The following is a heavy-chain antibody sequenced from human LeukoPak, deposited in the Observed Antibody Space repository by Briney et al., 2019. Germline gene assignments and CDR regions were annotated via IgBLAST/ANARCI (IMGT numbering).Heavy chain of an antibody. CDR2: INSDGSST. CDR1: GFTFSSYW. D-gene: IGHD1-7*01. Sequence: PGGSLGLSCAASGFTFSSYWMHWVRQAPGKGLVWVSRINSDGSSTSYADSVKGRFTISRDNAKNTLYLQMNSLRAEDTAVYYCAREGTMAPFDYWGQGTLVTVSS. V-gene: IGHV3-74*01. CDR3: AREGTMAPFDY. J-gene: IGHJ4*02.